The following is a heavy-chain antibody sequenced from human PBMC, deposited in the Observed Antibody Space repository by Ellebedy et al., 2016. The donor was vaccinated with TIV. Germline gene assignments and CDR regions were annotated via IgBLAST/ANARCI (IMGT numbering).Heavy chain of an antibody. CDR3: ARATLLSRNGMDV. J-gene: IGHJ6*02. V-gene: IGHV3-30*01. Sequence: GESLKISCAASGFTFSSYVMHWIRQAPGKGLEWVAVISNDGSNRYNAGSVKGRFTISRDNSKNTLYLEVNSLRAEDTAVYHCARATLLSRNGMDVWGQGTTVTVSS. D-gene: IGHD2-21*02. CDR2: ISNDGSNR. CDR1: GFTFSSYV.